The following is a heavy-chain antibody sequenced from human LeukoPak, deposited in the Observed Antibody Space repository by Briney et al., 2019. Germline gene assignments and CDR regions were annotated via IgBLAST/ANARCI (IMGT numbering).Heavy chain of an antibody. CDR3: ATVHQGSGSYCFDY. V-gene: IGHV1-24*01. CDR1: GYTLTELS. Sequence: ASVKVSCKVSGYTLTELSMHWVRQAPGKGLEWMGGFDPEDGETICAQKFQGRVTMTEDTSTDTAYMELSSLRSEDTAVYYCATVHQGSGSYCFDYWGQGTLVTVSS. CDR2: FDPEDGET. J-gene: IGHJ4*02. D-gene: IGHD3-10*01.